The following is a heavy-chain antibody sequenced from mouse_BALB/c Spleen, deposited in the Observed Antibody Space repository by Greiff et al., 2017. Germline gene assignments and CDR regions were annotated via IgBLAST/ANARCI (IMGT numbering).Heavy chain of an antibody. CDR1: GFTFSSYT. Sequence: EVQRVESGGGLVQPGGSLKLSCAASGFTFSSYTMSWVRQTPEKRLEWVAYISNGGGSTYYPDTVKGRFTISRDNAKNTLYLQMSSLKSEDTAMYYCARQNYGSSFAWFAYWGQGTLVTVSA. D-gene: IGHD1-1*01. CDR3: ARQNYGSSFAWFAY. CDR2: ISNGGGST. V-gene: IGHV5-12-2*01. J-gene: IGHJ3*01.